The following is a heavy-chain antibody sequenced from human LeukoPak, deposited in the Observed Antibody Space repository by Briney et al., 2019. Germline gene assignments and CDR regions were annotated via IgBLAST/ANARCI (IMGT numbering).Heavy chain of an antibody. CDR3: ARTYSSSWLLDY. CDR1: GFTFSSYG. Sequence: PGGSLTLSCAAAGFTFSSYGMSWVRQAPGKGLEWVSAISGSGGSTYYADSVKGRFTISRDNSKNTLYLQMNSLRAEDTAVYYCARTYSSSWLLDYWGQGTLVTVSS. V-gene: IGHV3-23*01. J-gene: IGHJ4*02. D-gene: IGHD6-13*01. CDR2: ISGSGGST.